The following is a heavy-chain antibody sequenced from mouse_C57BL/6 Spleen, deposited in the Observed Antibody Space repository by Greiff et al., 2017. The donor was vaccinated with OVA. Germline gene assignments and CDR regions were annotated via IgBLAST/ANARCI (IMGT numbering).Heavy chain of an antibody. CDR3: ARAGDGSIHFDY. J-gene: IGHJ2*01. D-gene: IGHD1-1*01. CDR2: IYPGSGST. V-gene: IGHV1-55*01. CDR1: GYTFTSYW. Sequence: QVQLQQPGAELVKPGASVKMSCKASGYTFTSYWITWVKQRPGQGLEWIGDIYPGSGSTNYNEKFKSKATLTVDTSSSTAYMQLSSLTSEDSAVYYCARAGDGSIHFDYWGQGTTLTVSS.